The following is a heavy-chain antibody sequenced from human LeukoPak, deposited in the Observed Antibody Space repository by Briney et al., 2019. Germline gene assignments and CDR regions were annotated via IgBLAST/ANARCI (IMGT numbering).Heavy chain of an antibody. CDR3: AKDAESGYCSSTSCPGGLNWFDP. J-gene: IGHJ5*02. CDR2: ISGSGGST. CDR1: GFTFSSYA. Sequence: GGSLRLSCAASGFTFSSYAMSWVRQAPGKGLEWVSAISGSGGSTYYADSVKGRFTISRDNSKNTLYLQMNSLRAEDTAVCYCAKDAESGYCSSTSCPGGLNWFDPWGQGTLVTVSS. V-gene: IGHV3-23*01. D-gene: IGHD2-2*01.